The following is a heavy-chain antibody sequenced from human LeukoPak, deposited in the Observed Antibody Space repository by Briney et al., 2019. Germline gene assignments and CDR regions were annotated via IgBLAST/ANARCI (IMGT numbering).Heavy chain of an antibody. V-gene: IGHV1-18*01. J-gene: IGHJ4*02. Sequence: ASVKVSCKASGGTFSSYAISWVQQAPGQGLEWMGWISAYNGNTNYAQKLQGRVTMTTDTSTSTAYMELRSLRSDDTAVYYCARVYCSSTSCYPIIDYWGQGTLVTVSS. CDR1: GGTFSSYA. CDR3: ARVYCSSTSCYPIIDY. CDR2: ISAYNGNT. D-gene: IGHD2-2*01.